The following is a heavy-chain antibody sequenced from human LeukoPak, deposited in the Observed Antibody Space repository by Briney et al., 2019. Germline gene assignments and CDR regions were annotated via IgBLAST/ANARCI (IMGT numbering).Heavy chain of an antibody. D-gene: IGHD3-22*01. V-gene: IGHV1-2*02. J-gene: IGHJ5*02. CDR3: AIYYDSSSYYLDP. CDR1: GYTFTGYY. CDR2: INPNSGGT. Sequence: ASVKVSCKASGYTFTGYYMHWVRQAPGQGLEWMGWINPNSGGTNYAQKFQGRVTMTRDTSISTAYVEVSRLRSDDTAVYYCAIYYDSSSYYLDPWGQGTLVTVSS.